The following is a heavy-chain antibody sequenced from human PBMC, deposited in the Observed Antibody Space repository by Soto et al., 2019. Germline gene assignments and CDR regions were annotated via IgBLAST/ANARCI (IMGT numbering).Heavy chain of an antibody. Sequence: PGGSLRLSCAASGFTFSDYYMSWIRQAPGKGLDWVSYISSSGSTIYYADSVKGRFTISRDNAKKSLYLQMNGLRAEDTAVYYCAREISGNWNPDGMDVWGQGTTVTVSS. CDR1: GFTFSDYY. CDR3: AREISGNWNPDGMDV. D-gene: IGHD1-20*01. J-gene: IGHJ6*02. V-gene: IGHV3-11*01. CDR2: ISSSGSTI.